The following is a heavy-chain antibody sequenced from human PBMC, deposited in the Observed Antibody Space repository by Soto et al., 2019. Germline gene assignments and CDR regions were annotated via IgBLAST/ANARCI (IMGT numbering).Heavy chain of an antibody. J-gene: IGHJ3*02. CDR3: ASSGSLSGWFGAFDI. D-gene: IGHD6-19*01. CDR2: IYYSGST. V-gene: IGHV4-31*03. Sequence: SETLSLTCTVSGGSISSGGYYWSWIRQHPGKGLEWIGYIYYSGSTYYNPSLKSRVTISVDTSKNQFSLKLSSVTAADTAVYYCASSGSLSGWFGAFDIWGQGTMVTVSS. CDR1: GGSISSGGYY.